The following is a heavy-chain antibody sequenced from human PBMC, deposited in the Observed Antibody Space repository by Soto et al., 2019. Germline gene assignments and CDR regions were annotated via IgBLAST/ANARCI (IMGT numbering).Heavy chain of an antibody. CDR3: ASTLGYCSGGSCWDFDY. CDR1: GFTFSSYA. Sequence: GGSLRLSCAASGFTFSSYAMSWVRQAPGKGLEWVSAISGSGGSTYYADSVKGRFTISRDNSKNTLYLQMNSLRAEDTAVYYCASTLGYCSGGSCWDFDYWGQGTLVTVSS. D-gene: IGHD2-15*01. V-gene: IGHV3-23*01. CDR2: ISGSGGST. J-gene: IGHJ4*02.